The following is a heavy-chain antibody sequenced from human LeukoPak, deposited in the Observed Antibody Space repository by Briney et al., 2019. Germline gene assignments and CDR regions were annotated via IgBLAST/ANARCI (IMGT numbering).Heavy chain of an antibody. J-gene: IGHJ4*02. V-gene: IGHV1-2*02. CDR1: GYTFTSYY. D-gene: IGHD2-21*01. CDR3: ARDPSDVATLTYFDY. Sequence: GASVKVSCKASGYTFTSYYMHWVRQAPGQGLEWMGWINPNSGGTNYAQKLQGRVTMTRDTSISTAYMELSRLRSDDTAVYYCARDPSDVATLTYFDYWGQGTLVTVSS. CDR2: INPNSGGT.